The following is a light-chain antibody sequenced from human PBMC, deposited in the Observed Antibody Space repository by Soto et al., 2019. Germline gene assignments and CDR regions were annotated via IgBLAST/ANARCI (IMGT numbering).Light chain of an antibody. J-gene: IGKJ4*01. V-gene: IGKV1D-43*01. CDR2: YAS. CDR1: QGISSY. CDR3: QKYDGAPFT. Sequence: AIRMTQSPFSLSASVGDRVTITCWASQGISSYLAWYQQKPAKAPKLFIYYASSLQSGVPSRFSGRGSGTDFTLVISSLQPEDVATYYCQKYDGAPFTFGGGTTVEI.